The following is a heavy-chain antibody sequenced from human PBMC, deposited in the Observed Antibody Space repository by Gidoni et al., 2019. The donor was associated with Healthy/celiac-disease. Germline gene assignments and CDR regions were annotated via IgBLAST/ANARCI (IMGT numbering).Heavy chain of an antibody. CDR2: ISSSSSYI. J-gene: IGHJ4*02. V-gene: IGHV3-21*01. D-gene: IGHD2-2*01. Sequence: EVQLVESGGGLVKPGGPLRLSCAASGSTFSSYSMNWVRRAPGKGLEWVSSISSSSSYIDYADSVKGRFTISRDNAKNSLYLQMNSLRAEDTAVYYCARDPGRIAAMPNFDYWGQGTLVTVSS. CDR1: GSTFSSYS. CDR3: ARDPGRIAAMPNFDY.